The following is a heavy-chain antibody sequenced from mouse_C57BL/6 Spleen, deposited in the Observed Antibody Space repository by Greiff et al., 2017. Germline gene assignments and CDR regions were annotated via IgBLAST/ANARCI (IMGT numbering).Heavy chain of an antibody. CDR1: GYAFSSSW. Sequence: VQLVESGPELVKPGASVKISCKASGYAFSSSWMNWVKQRPGKGLEWIGRIYPGDGDTNYNGKFKGKATLTADKSSSTAYMQLSSLTSEDSAVYFCARYDYDPLFAYWGQGTLVTVSA. CDR3: ARYDYDPLFAY. J-gene: IGHJ3*01. D-gene: IGHD2-4*01. CDR2: IYPGDGDT. V-gene: IGHV1-82*01.